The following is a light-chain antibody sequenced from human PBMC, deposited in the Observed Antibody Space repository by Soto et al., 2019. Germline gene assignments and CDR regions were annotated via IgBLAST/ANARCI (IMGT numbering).Light chain of an antibody. V-gene: IGKV3-20*01. J-gene: IGKJ1*01. Sequence: EIVLTQSPGTLSLSPGERATLSCRASQSISVNYLAWYQQKSDQAPRLLIYGTSSRATGIPDRFSGSWSGTDFTLTISRLEPEDFAVYYCQQYGGLPWTFGQGTKVEI. CDR2: GTS. CDR1: QSISVNY. CDR3: QQYGGLPWT.